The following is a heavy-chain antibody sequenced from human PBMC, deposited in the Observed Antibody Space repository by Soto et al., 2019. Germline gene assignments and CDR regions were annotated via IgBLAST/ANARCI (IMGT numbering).Heavy chain of an antibody. J-gene: IGHJ4*02. V-gene: IGHV3-48*03. Sequence: EVQLVASGGDLVPPGGSLRLSCAVSGLTFSTDEMNWVRQAPGKGLEWLAYISYTSTTIKYADSVKGRFAVSRDNAKKSLYLQMNNLRVEDTAINYCVREGGSLAFDSWGQGTLVTVSS. D-gene: IGHD1-1*01. CDR2: ISYTSTTI. CDR3: VREGGSLAFDS. CDR1: GLTFSTDE.